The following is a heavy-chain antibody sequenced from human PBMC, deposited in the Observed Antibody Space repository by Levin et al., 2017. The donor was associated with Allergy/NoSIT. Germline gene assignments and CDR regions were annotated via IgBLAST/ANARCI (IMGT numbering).Heavy chain of an antibody. V-gene: IGHV3-21*01. CDR1: GFTFSSYS. Sequence: GGSLRLSCAASGFTFSSYSMNWVRQAPGKGLEWVSSISSSSSYIYYADSVKGRFTISRDNAKNSLYLQMNSLRAEDTAVYYCARESARRPSMVRDSSFDIWGQGTMVTVSS. CDR3: ARESARRPSMVRDSSFDI. D-gene: IGHD3-10*01. J-gene: IGHJ3*02. CDR2: ISSSSSYI.